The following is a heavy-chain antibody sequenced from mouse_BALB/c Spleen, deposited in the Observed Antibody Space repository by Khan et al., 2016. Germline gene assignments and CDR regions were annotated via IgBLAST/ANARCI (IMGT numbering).Heavy chain of an antibody. CDR2: VNPNNGGT. CDR3: ARGSNYGSFDV. D-gene: IGHD2-5*01. Sequence: VQLQQSGPALVKPGASVKISCKASGYSFTGYYIHWVKQSHGKSLEWIGRVNPNNGGTSYNQKFKGKAILTVDKSSSTAYMELRSLTSEDSAVDYCARGSNYGSFDVWGAGSTVTVSS. V-gene: IGHV1-22*01. CDR1: GYSFTGYY. J-gene: IGHJ1*01.